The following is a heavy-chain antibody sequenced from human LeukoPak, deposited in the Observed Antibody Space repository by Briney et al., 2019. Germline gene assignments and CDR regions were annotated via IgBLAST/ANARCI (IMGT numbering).Heavy chain of an antibody. CDR2: INPDSGGT. CDR3: ARSLPEISYYDSRSGYWCFDY. Sequence: ASVKVSCKASGYTFTGYHMHWVRQAPGQGLEWMGRINPDSGGTNYAQKFQGRVTMTRDTSISTAYMELSRLRSDDTAVYYCARSLPEISYYDSRSGYWCFDYWGQGTLVTVSS. V-gene: IGHV1-2*06. D-gene: IGHD3-3*01. CDR1: GYTFTGYH. J-gene: IGHJ4*02.